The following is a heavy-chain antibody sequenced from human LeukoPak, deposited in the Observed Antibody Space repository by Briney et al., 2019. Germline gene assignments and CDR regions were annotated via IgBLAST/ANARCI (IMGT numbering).Heavy chain of an antibody. V-gene: IGHV4-61*02. CDR1: GGSISSGSYY. Sequence: PSQTLSLTCTVSGGSISSGSYYWSWIRQPAGKGLEWIGSIYHSGSTYYNPSLKSRVTISVDTSKNQFSLKLSSVTAADTAVYYCARGRGGSGRVDASYWYFDLWGRGTLVTVSS. CDR2: IYHSGST. J-gene: IGHJ2*01. CDR3: ARGRGGSGRVDASYWYFDL. D-gene: IGHD3-10*01.